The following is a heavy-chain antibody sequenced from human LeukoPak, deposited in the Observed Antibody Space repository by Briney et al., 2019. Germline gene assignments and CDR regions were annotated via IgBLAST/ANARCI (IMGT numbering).Heavy chain of an antibody. Sequence: PSETLSLTCTVSGGSISSSSYYWGWIRQPPGKGLEWIGSIYYSGSTYYNPSLKSRVTISVDTSKNQFSLKLGSVTAADTAVYYCASPNLYSGYDYYFDYWGQGTLVTVSS. CDR2: IYYSGST. CDR1: GGSISSSSYY. J-gene: IGHJ4*02. CDR3: ASPNLYSGYDYYFDY. V-gene: IGHV4-39*01. D-gene: IGHD5-12*01.